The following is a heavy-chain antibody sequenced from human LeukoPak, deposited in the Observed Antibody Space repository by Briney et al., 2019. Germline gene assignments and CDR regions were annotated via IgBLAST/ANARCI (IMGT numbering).Heavy chain of an antibody. V-gene: IGHV3-30*18. Sequence: GGSLRLSCAASGFTFSSYGMHWVRQAPGKGLEWVAVISYDGGNKYYADSVKGRFTISRDNSKNTLYLQMNSLRAEDTAVYYWAKRFCYFGWFFTPFDYYYYGKDVWGQGTTVTVSS. J-gene: IGHJ6*02. CDR2: ISYDGGNK. CDR1: GFTFSSYG. CDR3: AKRFCYFGWFFTPFDYYYYGKDV. D-gene: IGHD3-9*01.